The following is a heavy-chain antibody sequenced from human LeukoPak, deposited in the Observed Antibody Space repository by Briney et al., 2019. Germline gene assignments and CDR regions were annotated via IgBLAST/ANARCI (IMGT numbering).Heavy chain of an antibody. CDR1: GFTFSSYA. V-gene: IGHV3-23*01. D-gene: IGHD6-13*01. CDR3: AKVGSSSWPRGHFDY. Sequence: GGSLRLSCAASGFTFSSYAMSWVRQAPGRGLEWVSAISGSGSSTYYADSVKGRFTVSRDNSKNTLYLQMNSLRAEDTAVYYYAKVGSSSWPRGHFDYWGQGTLVTVSS. J-gene: IGHJ4*02. CDR2: ISGSGSST.